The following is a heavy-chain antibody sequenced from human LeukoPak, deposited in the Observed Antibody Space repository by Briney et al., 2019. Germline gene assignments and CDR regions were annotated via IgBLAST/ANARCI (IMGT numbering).Heavy chain of an antibody. CDR1: GFTFSSYW. J-gene: IGHJ5*02. CDR2: INSDGSSR. D-gene: IGHD2-15*01. V-gene: IGHV3-74*01. CDR3: ARGHAATPSWFDP. Sequence: GGSLRLSCAASGFTFSSYWMHWVRQAPGKGLVWVSRINSDGSSRNYADSVKGRFTISRDNAKNSLYLQMNSLRAEDTAVYYCARGHAATPSWFDPWGRGTLVTVSS.